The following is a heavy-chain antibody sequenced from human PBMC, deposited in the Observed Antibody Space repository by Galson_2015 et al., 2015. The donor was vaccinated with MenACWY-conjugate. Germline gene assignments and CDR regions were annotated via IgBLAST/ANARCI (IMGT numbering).Heavy chain of an antibody. CDR1: GFTFSTYA. V-gene: IGHV3-23*01. Sequence: SLRLSCAASGFTFSTYAMSWVRQAPGKGLEWVSTISDSGDTTYFADSVRGRFTVSRDNSKNTLYLQINSLRAEDTAVFYCAKGFYRGPVGNAFDIWGQGTMVTVSS. CDR2: ISDSGDTT. CDR3: AKGFYRGPVGNAFDI. J-gene: IGHJ3*02. D-gene: IGHD6-13*01.